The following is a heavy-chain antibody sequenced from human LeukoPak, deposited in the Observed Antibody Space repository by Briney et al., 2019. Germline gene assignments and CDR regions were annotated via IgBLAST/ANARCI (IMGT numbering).Heavy chain of an antibody. V-gene: IGHV4-39*01. Sequence: SETLSLTCTVSGGSISTSSYYWVWIRQPPGKGLEWYGSIYYSGSSYYNPSLKSLITVSVDTSKNQFSLKLSSVTAADTAVYYCASLAQQWLGDYWGQGTLVTVSS. D-gene: IGHD6-19*01. J-gene: IGHJ4*02. CDR2: IYYSGSS. CDR3: ASLAQQWLGDY. CDR1: GGSISTSSYY.